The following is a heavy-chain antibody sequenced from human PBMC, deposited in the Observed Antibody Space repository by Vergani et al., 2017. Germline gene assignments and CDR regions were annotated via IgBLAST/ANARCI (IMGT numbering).Heavy chain of an antibody. J-gene: IGHJ4*02. CDR2: IRYDGSNK. Sequence: QVQLVESGGGVVQPGGSLRLSCAASGFTFSSYSMHWVRQAPGKGLEWVAFIRYDGSNKYYADSVKGRFTISRDKSKNTLYLQMNSLRAEDTAVYYCAKAAMGLFDYWGQGTLVTVSS. CDR1: GFTFSSYS. CDR3: AKAAMGLFDY. V-gene: IGHV3-30*02. D-gene: IGHD5-18*01.